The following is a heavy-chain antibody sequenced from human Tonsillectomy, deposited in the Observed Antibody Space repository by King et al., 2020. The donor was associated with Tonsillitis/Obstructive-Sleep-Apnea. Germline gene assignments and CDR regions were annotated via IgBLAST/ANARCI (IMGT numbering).Heavy chain of an antibody. Sequence: TLKESGPTLVKPTQTLTLTCSFSGFSLTTTGVGVGWIRQPPGKALEWLAVIYWDDDKRYSPFLKNRLTITKGTSENQVVLTMTNMDPVDTATYFCAHSRPTREIRYNWFNPWGKGTLVTVSS. V-gene: IGHV2-5*02. CDR1: GFSLTTTGVG. CDR3: AHSRPTREIRYNWFNP. CDR2: IYWDDDK. D-gene: IGHD1-26*01. J-gene: IGHJ5*02.